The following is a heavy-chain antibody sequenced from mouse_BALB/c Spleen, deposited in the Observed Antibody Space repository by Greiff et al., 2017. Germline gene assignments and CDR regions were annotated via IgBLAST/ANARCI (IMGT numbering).Heavy chain of an antibody. D-gene: IGHD2-4*01. CDR1: GFNIKDTY. Sequence: EVQLQQSGAELVKPGASVKLSCTASGFNIKDTYMHWVKQRPEQGLEWIGRIDPANGNTKYDPKFQGKATITADTSSNTAYLQLSSLTSEDTAVYYCAIPPIYYDYEESYFDYWGQGTTLTVSS. CDR3: AIPPIYYDYEESYFDY. V-gene: IGHV14-3*02. CDR2: IDPANGNT. J-gene: IGHJ2*01.